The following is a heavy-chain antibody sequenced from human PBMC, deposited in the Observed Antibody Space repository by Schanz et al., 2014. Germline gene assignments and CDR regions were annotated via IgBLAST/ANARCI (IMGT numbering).Heavy chain of an antibody. V-gene: IGHV1-8*02. D-gene: IGHD4-17*01. CDR3: ASGCGDRPV. CDR1: GYSFTDYA. CDR2: MNPTTGNR. J-gene: IGHJ4*02. Sequence: QVQLVQSGAEVKKPGASVRVSCKASGYSFTDYAIHWVRQATGQGLEWMGWMNPTTGNRGYAQNFQGRVTMTRDTSLKTTCMEMADLKLEDADLDYCASGCGDRPVWGQGTLIAVSS.